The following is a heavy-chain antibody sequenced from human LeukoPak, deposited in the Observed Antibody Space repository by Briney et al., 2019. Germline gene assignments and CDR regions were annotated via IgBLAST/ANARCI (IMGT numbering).Heavy chain of an antibody. V-gene: IGHV4-34*01. CDR1: GGSFSGYY. D-gene: IGHD5-12*01. CDR3: ARVVGVATNAQDY. CDR2: INHSGST. J-gene: IGHJ4*02. Sequence: SETLSLTCAVYGGSFSGYYWSWIRQPPGKGLEWIGEINHSGSTNYNPSLKSRVTISVDTSKNQFSLKLSSVTAADTAVYYCARVVGVATNAQDYWGQGTLVTVSS.